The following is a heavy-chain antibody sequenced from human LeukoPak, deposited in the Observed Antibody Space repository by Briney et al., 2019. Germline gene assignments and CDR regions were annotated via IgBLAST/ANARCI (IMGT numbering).Heavy chain of an antibody. V-gene: IGHV3-21*03. J-gene: IGHJ4*02. D-gene: IGHD6-13*01. CDR2: ISSSSSYI. Sequence: GGSLRLSCAASGFTFSSYSMNWVRQAPGKGLEWVSSISSSSSYIYYADSVKGRFTISRDNSKNTLYLQMNSLRAEDTAVYYCAKRRTAAGMAGFSDCDYWGQGTLVTVSS. CDR1: GFTFSSYS. CDR3: AKRRTAAGMAGFSDCDY.